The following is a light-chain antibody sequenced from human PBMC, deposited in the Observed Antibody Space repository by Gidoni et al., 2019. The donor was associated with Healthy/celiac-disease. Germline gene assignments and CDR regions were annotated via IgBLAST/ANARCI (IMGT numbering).Light chain of an antibody. CDR3: QQYCSSLT. V-gene: IGKV3-20*01. J-gene: IGKJ4*01. Sequence: EMVLTQSPGTLPWSPGERATLSCKTSQSVSSSYLAWYQQKPGQAPRLLIYGASSRATSIPDRFSGSGSGTDFTLTISRLEPEDFAVYYCQQYCSSLTFGGGTKVEIK. CDR1: QSVSSSY. CDR2: GAS.